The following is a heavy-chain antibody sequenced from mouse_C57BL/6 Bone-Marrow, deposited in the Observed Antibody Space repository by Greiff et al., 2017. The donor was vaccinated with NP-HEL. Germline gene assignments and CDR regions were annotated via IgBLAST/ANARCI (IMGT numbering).Heavy chain of an antibody. V-gene: IGHV1-81*01. Sequence: QVQLKQSGAELARPGASVKLSCKASGYTFTSYGISWVKQRTGQGLEWIGEIYPRSGNTYYNEKFKGKATLTADKSSSTAYIELRSLTSEDSAVYFCARMHYGSSRYWYCDVWGTGTTVTVSS. J-gene: IGHJ1*03. CDR1: GYTFTSYG. CDR2: IYPRSGNT. D-gene: IGHD1-1*01. CDR3: ARMHYGSSRYWYCDV.